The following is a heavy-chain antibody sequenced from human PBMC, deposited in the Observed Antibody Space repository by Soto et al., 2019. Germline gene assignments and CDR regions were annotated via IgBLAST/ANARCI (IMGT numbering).Heavy chain of an antibody. Sequence: GGYLRGSYGASRFTFSRCLVHWVRQAPGKGLEWVSSISSSSSYIYYADSVKGRFPISRDNAKNSLYLQMNSLRAEDTAVYYCAREYTAWPLAYGLDVWGQGT. CDR1: RFTFSRCL. J-gene: IGHJ6*02. CDR3: AREYTAWPLAYGLDV. CDR2: ISSSSSYI. D-gene: IGHD2-2*02. V-gene: IGHV3-21*01.